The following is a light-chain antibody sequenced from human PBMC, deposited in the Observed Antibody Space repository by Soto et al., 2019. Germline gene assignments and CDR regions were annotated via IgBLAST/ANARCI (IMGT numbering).Light chain of an antibody. Sequence: QSALTQPASVSGSPGQSITISCTGTSSDVGGYNLVSWYQQYPDKAPKLMIFDVNTRPSGVSNRFSGSKSGNTASLTISGLQAEDEADYYCSSYKSSSTLPYVFGTGPKVTDL. CDR1: SSDVGGYNL. CDR2: DVN. CDR3: SSYKSSSTLPYV. V-gene: IGLV2-14*01. J-gene: IGLJ1*01.